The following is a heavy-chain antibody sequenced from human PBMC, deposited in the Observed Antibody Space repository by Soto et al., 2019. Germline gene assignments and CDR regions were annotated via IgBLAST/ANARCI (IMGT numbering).Heavy chain of an antibody. V-gene: IGHV1-2*04. D-gene: IGHD4-17*01. CDR3: AVTGIATVTTPYGMDV. CDR1: GYTFTGYY. Sequence: GASVKVSCKASGYTFTGYYMHWVRQAPGQGLEWMGWINPNSGGTNYAQKFQGWVTMTRDTSISTAYMELSRLRSGDTAVYYCAVTGIATVTTPYGMDVWGQGTTVTVSS. CDR2: INPNSGGT. J-gene: IGHJ6*02.